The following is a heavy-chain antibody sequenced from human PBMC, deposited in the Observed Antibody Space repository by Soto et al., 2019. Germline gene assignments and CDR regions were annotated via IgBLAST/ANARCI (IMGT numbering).Heavy chain of an antibody. Sequence: GSLRLSCAASGFTVSSNYMSWVRQAPGKGLEWVSVIYSGGSTYYADSVKGRFTISRDNSKNTLYLQMNSLRAEDTAVYYCAGGGTSANYAFDIWGQGTLVTVSS. D-gene: IGHD2-8*02. V-gene: IGHV3-66*01. CDR2: IYSGGST. J-gene: IGHJ3*02. CDR1: GFTVSSNY. CDR3: AGGGTSANYAFDI.